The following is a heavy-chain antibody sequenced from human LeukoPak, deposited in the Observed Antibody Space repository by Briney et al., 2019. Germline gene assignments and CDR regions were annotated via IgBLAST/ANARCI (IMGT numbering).Heavy chain of an antibody. D-gene: IGHD6-13*01. CDR2: ISSSSSLI. Sequence: PGGSLRLSCAASGFTFSSYSMNWVRQAPGKGLEWVSSISSSSSLIYYADSVEGRFTISRDNAKNSLYLQMNSLRAEDTAVYYCARVRAAAGTFDYWGQGTPVTVSS. CDR1: GFTFSSYS. V-gene: IGHV3-21*01. J-gene: IGHJ4*02. CDR3: ARVRAAAGTFDY.